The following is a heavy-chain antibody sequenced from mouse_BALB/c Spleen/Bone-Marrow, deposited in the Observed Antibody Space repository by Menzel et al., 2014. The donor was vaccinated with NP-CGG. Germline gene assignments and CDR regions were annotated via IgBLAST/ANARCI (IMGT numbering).Heavy chain of an antibody. CDR3: ARILLRSYAMDY. CDR1: GDSITSGY. V-gene: IGHV3-8*02. D-gene: IGHD1-1*01. J-gene: IGHJ4*01. Sequence: EVKLQESGPSLVKPSQPLSLPCSVTGDSITSGYWNWIRKFPGNKLEYMGYISYSGSTYYNPSLKSRISITRDTSKNQYYLQLNSVTTEDTATYYCARILLRSYAMDYWGQGTSVTVSS. CDR2: ISYSGST.